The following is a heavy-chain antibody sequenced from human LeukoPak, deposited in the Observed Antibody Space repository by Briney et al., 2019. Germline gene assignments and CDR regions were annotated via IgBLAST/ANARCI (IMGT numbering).Heavy chain of an antibody. Sequence: GESLKISCKGSGYSFTNYWIGWVRQMPGKGLXXXXXXYPGDSDTKYSPSFQGQVTISADKSISTAYLQWSSLKASDSAMYYCARWSLVYSNYAGYFGSWGQGTLVTVSS. J-gene: IGHJ4*02. CDR1: GYSFTNYW. V-gene: IGHV5-51*01. CDR3: ARWSLVYSNYAGYFGS. CDR2: XYPGDSDT. D-gene: IGHD4-11*01.